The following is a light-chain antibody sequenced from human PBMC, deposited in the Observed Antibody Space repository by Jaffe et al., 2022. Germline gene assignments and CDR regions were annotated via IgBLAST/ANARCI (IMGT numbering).Light chain of an antibody. CDR2: GAS. Sequence: EIVLTQSPGALSLSPGERATLSCRASQDIRSGYLAWYQQKPGQPPRLLFYGASSRATGIPDRFSGSGSGTDFTLTISRLEPEDFAVYYCQQYYWPSVTFGQGTKVEIK. CDR3: QQYYWPSVT. CDR1: QDIRSGY. J-gene: IGKJ1*01. V-gene: IGKV3-20*01.